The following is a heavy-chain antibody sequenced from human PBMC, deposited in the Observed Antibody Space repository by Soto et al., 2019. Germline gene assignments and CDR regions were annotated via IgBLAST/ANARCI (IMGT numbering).Heavy chain of an antibody. Sequence: EVQLLESGGGLVQPGGSLRLSCAASGFTFSSYAMSWVRQAAGKGLEWVSAISGSGGSTYYADSVKGRYTISRDNSKNTLYLQMNSLRAEDTDVYYCAKVPRAYCTNGGCYAWDYWGQGTLVTVSS. CDR3: AKVPRAYCTNGGCYAWDY. V-gene: IGHV3-23*01. D-gene: IGHD2-8*01. CDR1: GFTFSSYA. CDR2: ISGSGGST. J-gene: IGHJ4*02.